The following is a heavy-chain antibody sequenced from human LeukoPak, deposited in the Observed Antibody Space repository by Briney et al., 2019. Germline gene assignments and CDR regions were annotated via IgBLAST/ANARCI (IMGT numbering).Heavy chain of an antibody. V-gene: IGHV3-23*01. J-gene: IGHJ3*01. CDR1: GFTFSSYA. CDR3: AKVSVPAVIRAAFDV. Sequence: PGGSLRLSCAASGFTFSSYAMNWVPQAPGKGLEWVSVISGSGGTTLCADSVKGRFTIPRENSKSTVYLQMNSLRTEDTAVYYWAKVSVPAVIRAAFDVWGQGTMVTVSS. CDR2: ISGSGGTT. D-gene: IGHD2-2*02.